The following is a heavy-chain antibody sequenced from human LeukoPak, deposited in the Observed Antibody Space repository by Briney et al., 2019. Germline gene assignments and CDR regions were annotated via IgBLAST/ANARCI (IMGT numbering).Heavy chain of an antibody. V-gene: IGHV3-21*01. CDR1: GFTFSTYS. D-gene: IGHD3-10*01. CDR3: ASVIGSAEEDY. J-gene: IGHJ4*02. Sequence: GGSLRLSCAASGFTFSTYSMNWVRQAPGKGLEWVSYISSVSTYIYYADSVKGRFTISRDNAKNSLYLQMNSLRAEDTAVYYCASVIGSAEEDYWGQGTLVTVSS. CDR2: ISSVSTYI.